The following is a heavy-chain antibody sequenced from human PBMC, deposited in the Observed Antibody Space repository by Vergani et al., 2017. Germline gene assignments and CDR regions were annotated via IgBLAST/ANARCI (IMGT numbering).Heavy chain of an antibody. Sequence: QVQLVESGGGVVQPGRSLRLSCAASGFTFSSYGMHWVRQAPGKGLEWVAVISYDGSNKYYADSVKGRFTISRDNSKSTLYLQMNSLRTEDTAVYYCATKSCGTPGGQIGYFREWGQGTLVTVSS. CDR1: GFTFSSYG. D-gene: IGHD1-1*01. J-gene: IGHJ1*01. CDR3: ATKSCGTPGGQIGYFRE. CDR2: ISYDGSNK. V-gene: IGHV3-30*03.